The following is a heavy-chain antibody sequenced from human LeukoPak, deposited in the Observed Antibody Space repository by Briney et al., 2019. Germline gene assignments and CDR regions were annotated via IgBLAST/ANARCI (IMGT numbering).Heavy chain of an antibody. CDR3: ARQVRVITMVRGGNRESAACYMDV. Sequence: SETLSLTCSVSGGSISSYYWSWIRQPPGKGLEWIGYIYTSGSTNYNPSLKSRVTISVDTSKNQFSLKLSSVTAADTAVYYCARQVRVITMVRGGNRESAACYMDVWGKGTTVTVSS. V-gene: IGHV4-4*09. CDR1: GGSISSYY. CDR2: IYTSGST. D-gene: IGHD3-10*01. J-gene: IGHJ6*03.